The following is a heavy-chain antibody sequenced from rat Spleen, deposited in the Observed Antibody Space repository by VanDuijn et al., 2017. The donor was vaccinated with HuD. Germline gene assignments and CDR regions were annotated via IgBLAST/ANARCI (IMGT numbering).Heavy chain of an antibody. Sequence: EVQLVESGGGLVQPGRSLKLSCAASGFTFSNYGMAWVRQTPTKGLEWVATISSDGGRNFYRDSVKGRFTISRDNAKSTLNLQMDSLRSEDTATYYCARRHYGYTDYFDYWGQGVMVTVSS. CDR1: GFTFSNYG. J-gene: IGHJ2*01. D-gene: IGHD1-9*01. V-gene: IGHV5-29*01. CDR2: ISSDGGRN. CDR3: ARRHYGYTDYFDY.